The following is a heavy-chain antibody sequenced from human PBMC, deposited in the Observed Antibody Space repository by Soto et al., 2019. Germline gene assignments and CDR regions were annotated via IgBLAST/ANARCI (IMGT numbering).Heavy chain of an antibody. CDR3: AKWSYLDY. J-gene: IGHJ4*02. CDR1: GFSFASFA. Sequence: PGGSLRLSCTPSGFSFASFAMTWVRHAPGKGLECVATISGSDGKTYYADSVKGRFSISRDTSRNTLYLQMNSLRADDTAIYYCAKWSYLDYWGQGTRVTVSS. D-gene: IGHD3-3*01. CDR2: ISGSDGKT. V-gene: IGHV3-23*01.